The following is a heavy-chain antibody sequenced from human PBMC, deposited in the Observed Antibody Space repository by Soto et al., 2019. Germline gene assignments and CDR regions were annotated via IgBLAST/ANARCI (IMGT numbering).Heavy chain of an antibody. Sequence: QVQLVESGGGVVQPGRSLRLCCAVSGFTFSNYAMHWARQAPGKGLEWVAVISYDGSDKNYADSGKGRFTISRDNSKNTLYLQLNSLRAEDTALYYCAKAPGRGDHVGMDVWGLGTTVTVSS. D-gene: IGHD4-17*01. CDR1: GFTFSNYA. CDR3: AKAPGRGDHVGMDV. V-gene: IGHV3-30*18. J-gene: IGHJ6*02. CDR2: ISYDGSDK.